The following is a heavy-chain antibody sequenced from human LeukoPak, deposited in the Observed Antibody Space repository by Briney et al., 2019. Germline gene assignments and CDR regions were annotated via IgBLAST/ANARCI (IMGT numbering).Heavy chain of an antibody. CDR2: MSYDGSHK. CDR1: GFTFSSYT. D-gene: IGHD6-25*01. V-gene: IGHV3-30*04. CDR3: ARDVGGYAFAY. J-gene: IGHJ4*02. Sequence: GGSLRLSCVGSGFTFSSYTLHWVRQAPGKGLEWVAVMSYDGSHKFHADSVKGRFTISRDNSKNTLYLQMNSLRAEDTAIYFCARDVGGYAFAYCGQGTLVTVSS.